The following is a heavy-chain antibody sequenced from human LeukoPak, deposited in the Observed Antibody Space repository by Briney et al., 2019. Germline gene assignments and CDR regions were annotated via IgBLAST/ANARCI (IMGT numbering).Heavy chain of an antibody. Sequence: AGGSLRLSCAASGFSFTSHWMTWLRQAPGKGLEWVAHIKEDGRLQYYVDSVKGRFTVSRDNAQNSLFLQMHSLRAEDTAVYYCGRVGRGGSWADYWGQGTLVTVSS. D-gene: IGHD3-16*01. CDR2: IKEDGRLQ. CDR1: GFSFTSHW. CDR3: GRVGRGGSWADY. V-gene: IGHV3-7*01. J-gene: IGHJ4*02.